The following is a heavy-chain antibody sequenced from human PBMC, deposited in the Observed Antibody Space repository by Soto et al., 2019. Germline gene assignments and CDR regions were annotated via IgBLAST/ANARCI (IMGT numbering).Heavy chain of an antibody. CDR2: ISYDGSNK. CDR3: AKADVVVVVAATTLAFDY. J-gene: IGHJ4*02. Sequence: GGSLRLSCAASGFTFSSYGMHWVRQAPGKGLEWVAVISYDGSNKYYADSVKGRFTISRDNSKNTLYLQMNSLRAEDTAVYYCAKADVVVVVAATTLAFDYWGQGTLVTVSS. CDR1: GFTFSSYG. V-gene: IGHV3-30*18. D-gene: IGHD2-15*01.